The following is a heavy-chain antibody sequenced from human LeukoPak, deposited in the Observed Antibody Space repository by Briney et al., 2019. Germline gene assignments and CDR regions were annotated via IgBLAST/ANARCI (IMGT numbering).Heavy chain of an antibody. CDR3: ARPPGTTPFKRFDY. CDR1: GGTFSSYA. V-gene: IGHV1-69*13. D-gene: IGHD1-7*01. CDR2: IIPIFGTA. J-gene: IGHJ4*02. Sequence: SVKVSCKASGGTFSSYAISWVRQAPGQGLEWMGGIIPIFGTANYAQKFQGRVTITADESTSTAYMELSSLRSEDTAVYYCARPPGTTPFKRFDYWGQGALVTVSS.